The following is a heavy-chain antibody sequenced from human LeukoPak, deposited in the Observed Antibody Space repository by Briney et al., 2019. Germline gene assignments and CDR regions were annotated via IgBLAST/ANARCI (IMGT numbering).Heavy chain of an antibody. CDR1: GFTFSSYS. Sequence: PGGSLRLSCAASGFTFSSYSVNWVRQAPGKGLEWVSSISSSSSYIYYVDSVKGRFTISRDNAKNSLYLQMNSLRAEDTAVYYCARRGPYYDSRFDYWGQGTLVTVSS. CDR2: ISSSSSYI. D-gene: IGHD3-22*01. V-gene: IGHV3-21*01. CDR3: ARRGPYYDSRFDY. J-gene: IGHJ4*02.